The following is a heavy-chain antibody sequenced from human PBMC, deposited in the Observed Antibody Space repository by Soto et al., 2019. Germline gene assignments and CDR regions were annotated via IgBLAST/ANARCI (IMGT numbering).Heavy chain of an antibody. CDR2: INAGNGNT. D-gene: IGHD6-19*01. CDR1: GYTFTSYA. CDR3: ARDLGGWHDY. J-gene: IGHJ4*02. Sequence: QVQLVQSGAEVKKPGASVKVSCKASGYTFTSYAIHWVRQAPGQRLEWMGWINAGNGNTKYSQKFQDRVTITRETSASTAYMELSSLRSENTAVYYCARDLGGWHDYWGQVTLVTVSS. V-gene: IGHV1-3*01.